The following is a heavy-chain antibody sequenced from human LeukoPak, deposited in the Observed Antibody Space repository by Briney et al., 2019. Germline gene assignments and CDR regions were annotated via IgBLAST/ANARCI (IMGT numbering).Heavy chain of an antibody. V-gene: IGHV3-11*01. CDR3: ARVRGGDYIDYYYYYMDV. Sequence: GGSLRLSCAASRFIFSDYYMSWIRQAPGKGLEWVSYISGSCSTIYYADSVKGRFTISRDNAKNSLYLQMNSLRAEDTAVYYCARVRGGDYIDYYYYYMDVWGKGTTVTLSS. CDR1: RFIFSDYY. CDR2: ISGSCSTI. D-gene: IGHD4-17*01. J-gene: IGHJ6*03.